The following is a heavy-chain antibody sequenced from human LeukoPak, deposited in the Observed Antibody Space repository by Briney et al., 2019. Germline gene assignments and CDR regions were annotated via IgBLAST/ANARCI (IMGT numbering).Heavy chain of an antibody. Sequence: SETLSLTCTVSGGSISSASYYWGWIRQSPGKGLEWIGSIYYSGSTYYNPSLKSRVTISVDRSKNQFSLKLSSVTAADTAVYYCARGPGSTFDIWGQGTMVTVSS. J-gene: IGHJ3*02. D-gene: IGHD1-26*01. CDR3: ARGPGSTFDI. CDR1: GGSISSASYY. CDR2: IYYSGST. V-gene: IGHV4-39*07.